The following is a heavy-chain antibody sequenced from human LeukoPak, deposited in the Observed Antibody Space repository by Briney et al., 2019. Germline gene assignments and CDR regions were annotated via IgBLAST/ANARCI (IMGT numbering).Heavy chain of an antibody. CDR1: GYTFTSYD. Sequence: ASVKVSCKASGYTFTSYDINWVRQATGQGLEWMGWMNPNSGDTGYPQKFQGRVTMTRNTSISTAYMELSSLRSEDTAVFYCTRAYTAIVLDYWGQGTLVTVSS. V-gene: IGHV1-8*01. D-gene: IGHD5-18*01. CDR2: MNPNSGDT. J-gene: IGHJ4*02. CDR3: TRAYTAIVLDY.